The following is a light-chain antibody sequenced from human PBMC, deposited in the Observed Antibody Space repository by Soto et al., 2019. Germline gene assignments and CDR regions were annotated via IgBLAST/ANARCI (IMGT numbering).Light chain of an antibody. J-gene: IGLJ1*01. V-gene: IGLV2-14*01. CDR3: SSYTSSSTYV. CDR1: STDVGDSNH. CDR2: EVS. Sequence: SVLTQPASVSGSPGQSITISCTGTSTDVGDSNHVSWYQHHPGKAPKLIIYEVSYRPSGVSNRFSGSKSAYTASLTISGLQAEDEADYYCSSYTSSSTYVFGTGTKVTVL.